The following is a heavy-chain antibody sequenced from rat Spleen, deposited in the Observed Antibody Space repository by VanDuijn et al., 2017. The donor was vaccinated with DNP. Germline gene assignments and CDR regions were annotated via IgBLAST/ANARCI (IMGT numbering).Heavy chain of an antibody. J-gene: IGHJ3*01. CDR1: GFTFSNYG. Sequence: EVQLVESGGGLVQPGRSLKLSCAASGFTFSNYGMHWIRQAPTKGLEWVASLSPSGGSTYYRDSVKGRFTISRDNAKSTLYLQMDSLRSEDTATYYCATGIPHWFAYWGQGTLVTVSS. D-gene: IGHD1-11*01. CDR3: ATGIPHWFAY. CDR2: LSPSGGST. V-gene: IGHV5-19*01.